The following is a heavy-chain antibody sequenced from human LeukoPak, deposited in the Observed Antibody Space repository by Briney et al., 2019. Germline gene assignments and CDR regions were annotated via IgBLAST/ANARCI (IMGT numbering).Heavy chain of an antibody. CDR3: ARVGAALYYYYGMDV. J-gene: IGHJ6*02. CDR1: GYTFTSYA. CDR2: IIPIFGTA. V-gene: IGHV1-69*13. Sequence: SVKVSCKASGYTFTSYAMNWVRQAPGQGLEWMGGIIPIFGTANYAQKFQGRVTITADESTSTAYMELSSLRSEDTAVYYCARVGAALYYYYGMDVWGQGTTVTVSS. D-gene: IGHD6-25*01.